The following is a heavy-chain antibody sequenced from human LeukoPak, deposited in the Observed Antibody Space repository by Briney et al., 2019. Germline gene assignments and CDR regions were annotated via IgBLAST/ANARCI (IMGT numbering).Heavy chain of an antibody. CDR2: IYYSGST. J-gene: IGHJ4*02. D-gene: IGHD3-22*01. CDR1: GGSFSGYY. Sequence: SETLSLTCAVYGGSFSGYYWSWIRQPPGKGLEWIGYIYYSGSTNYNPSLKSRVTISVDTSKNQFSLKLSSVTAADTAVYYCARAVFVGSGYYYYFDYWGQGTLVTVSS. V-gene: IGHV4-59*01. CDR3: ARAVFVGSGYYYYFDY.